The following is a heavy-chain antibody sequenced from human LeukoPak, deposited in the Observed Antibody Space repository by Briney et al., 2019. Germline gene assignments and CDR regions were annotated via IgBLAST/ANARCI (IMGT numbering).Heavy chain of an antibody. Sequence: PGGSLRLSCAASGFTFSSYWMSWVRQAPGKGLEWVANIKQDGSEKYYVDSVKGRFTISRDNAKNSLYLQMNSLRAEDTAVYYCAKCNTAMVYYYYYMDVWGKGTTVTVSS. CDR2: IKQDGSEK. CDR3: AKCNTAMVYYYYYMDV. D-gene: IGHD5-18*01. V-gene: IGHV3-7*03. CDR1: GFTFSSYW. J-gene: IGHJ6*03.